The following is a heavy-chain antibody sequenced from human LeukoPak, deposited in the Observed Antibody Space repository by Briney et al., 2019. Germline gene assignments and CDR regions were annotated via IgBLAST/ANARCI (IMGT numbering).Heavy chain of an antibody. V-gene: IGHV3-7*01. CDR1: GFTFSNYW. CDR3: ARRLDS. J-gene: IGHJ4*02. CDR2: IKTDGSEK. Sequence: GGSLRLSCEGSGFTFSNYWMGWVRQAPGKGLQWVANIKTDGSEKYYVDSVKGRFTISRDNARNELYLHMNSLRAEDTAVYYCARRLDSWGQGTLVTVSS.